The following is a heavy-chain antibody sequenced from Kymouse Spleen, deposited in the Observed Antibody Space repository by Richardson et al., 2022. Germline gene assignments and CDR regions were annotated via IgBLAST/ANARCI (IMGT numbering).Heavy chain of an antibody. CDR2: INSDGSST. D-gene: IGHD1-26*01. CDR3: ARERVGATDYYYYGMDV. Sequence: EVQLVESGGGLVQPGGSLRLSCAASGFTFSSYWMHWVRQAPGKGLVWVSRINSDGSSTSYADSVKGRFTISRDNAKNTLYLQMNSLRAEDTAVYYCARERVGATDYYYYGMDVWGQGTTVTVSS. J-gene: IGHJ6*02. V-gene: IGHV3-74*01. CDR1: GFTFSSYW.